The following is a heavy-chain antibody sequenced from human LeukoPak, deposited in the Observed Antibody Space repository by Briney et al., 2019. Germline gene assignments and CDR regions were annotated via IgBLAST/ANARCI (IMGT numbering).Heavy chain of an antibody. Sequence: GGSLRLSCAASGFTFSSYGMHWVRQAPGKGLEWVAFIRYDGSNKYYADSVKGRFTISRDNSKNTLYLQMNSLRAEDTAVYYCAKAADVLLWFGEPGGYYFDYWGQGTLVTVSS. D-gene: IGHD3-10*01. J-gene: IGHJ4*02. CDR3: AKAADVLLWFGEPGGYYFDY. CDR1: GFTFSSYG. V-gene: IGHV3-30*02. CDR2: IRYDGSNK.